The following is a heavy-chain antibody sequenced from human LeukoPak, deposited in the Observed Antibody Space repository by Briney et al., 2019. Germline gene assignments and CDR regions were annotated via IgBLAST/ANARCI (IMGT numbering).Heavy chain of an antibody. V-gene: IGHV3-53*01. Sequence: PGGSLRLSCAASGFTFSTYSMNWVRQAPGKGLEWVSVIYSGGSTYYADSVKGRFTISRDNSKNTLYLQMNSLRAEDTAVYYCAREGHQGYFDYWGQGTLVTVSS. CDR1: GFTFSTYS. CDR2: IYSGGST. J-gene: IGHJ4*02. CDR3: AREGHQGYFDY.